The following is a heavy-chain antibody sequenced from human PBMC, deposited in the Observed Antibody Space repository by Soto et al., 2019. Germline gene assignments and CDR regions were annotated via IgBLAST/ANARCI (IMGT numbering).Heavy chain of an antibody. D-gene: IGHD5-12*01. CDR2: ISYDGSNK. J-gene: IGHJ4*02. CDR1: GFTFSSYG. CDR3: AKGSRGYSGYDPPID. V-gene: IGHV3-30*18. Sequence: QVQLVESGGGVVQPGRSLRLSCAASGFTFSSYGMHWVRQAPGKGLEWVAVISYDGSNKYYADSVKGRFTISRDNSKNTLYLQMNSLRAEDTAVYCCAKGSRGYSGYDPPIDWGQGTLVTVSS.